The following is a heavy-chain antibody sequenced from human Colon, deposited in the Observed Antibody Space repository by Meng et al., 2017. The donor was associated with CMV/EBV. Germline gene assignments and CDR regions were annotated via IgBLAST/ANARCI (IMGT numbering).Heavy chain of an antibody. J-gene: IGHJ6*02. CDR3: ARGQEGYCRSTACYAMDV. CDR1: GFTASDNY. D-gene: IGHD2-2*01. Sequence: GGSLRLSCAASGFTASDNYMTWVRQAPGKGLEWVSVIYSGGSPDYADSVKGRFTISRDNSKNTVYLQMNSLRVEDTAVYYCARGQEGYCRSTACYAMDVWGQGTTVTVSS. V-gene: IGHV3-66*02. CDR2: IYSGGSP.